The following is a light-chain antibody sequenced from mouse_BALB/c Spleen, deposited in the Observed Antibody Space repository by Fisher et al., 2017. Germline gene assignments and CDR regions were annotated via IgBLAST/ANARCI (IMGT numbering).Light chain of an antibody. CDR1: SSVSSSY. J-gene: IGKJ2*01. CDR2: STS. CDR3: HQWSSYMYT. V-gene: IGKV4-57-1*01. Sequence: DIVLTQSPAIMSASPGEKVTMTCRASSSVSSSYLHWYQQKSGASPKLWIYSTSNLASGVPSRFSGSGSGTFYSLTISSVEAEDAADYYCHQWSSYMYTFGGGTKLEIK.